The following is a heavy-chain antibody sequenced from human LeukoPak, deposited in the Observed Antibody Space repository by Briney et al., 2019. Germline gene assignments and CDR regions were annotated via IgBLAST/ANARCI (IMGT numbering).Heavy chain of an antibody. J-gene: IGHJ4*02. D-gene: IGHD3-10*01. CDR3: VRFPRDYYGSGSYQDY. CDR1: GGSFSGYY. Sequence: KPSETLSLTCAVYGGSFSGYYWSWIRQPPGKGLEWIGEINHSGSTNYNPSLKSRVTISVDTSKNQFSLKLSSVTAADTAVYYCVRFPRDYYGSGSYQDYWGQGTLVTVSS. V-gene: IGHV4-34*01. CDR2: INHSGST.